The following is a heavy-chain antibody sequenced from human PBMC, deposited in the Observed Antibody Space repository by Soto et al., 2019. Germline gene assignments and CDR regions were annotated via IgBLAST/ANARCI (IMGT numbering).Heavy chain of an antibody. D-gene: IGHD6-13*01. J-gene: IGHJ5*02. CDR3: ARVVPYSSSWYGGWFDP. CDR1: GYTFTSYG. V-gene: IGHV1-18*01. Sequence: ASVKVSCKASGYTFTSYGISWVRQAPGQGLEWMGWISAYNGNTNYAQKLQGRVTMTTDTSTSTAYMELRSLRSDDTAVYYCARVVPYSSSWYGGWFDPWGQGTLVTVSS. CDR2: ISAYNGNT.